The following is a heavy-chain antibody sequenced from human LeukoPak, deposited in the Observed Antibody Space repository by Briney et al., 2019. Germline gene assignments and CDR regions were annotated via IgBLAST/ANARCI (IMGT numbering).Heavy chain of an antibody. CDR3: ARVNINNWHSCDY. Sequence: SETLSLTCDVLGGPFNGYYWSWIRQPPGRGLEWIGEISQFGSTDYNPSLKSRVTISVDTSRGRFSLNLSSVTAADTAVYYCARVNINNWHSCDYWGQGTLVTVSS. V-gene: IGHV4-34*01. CDR2: ISQFGST. D-gene: IGHD1-1*01. J-gene: IGHJ4*02. CDR1: GGPFNGYY.